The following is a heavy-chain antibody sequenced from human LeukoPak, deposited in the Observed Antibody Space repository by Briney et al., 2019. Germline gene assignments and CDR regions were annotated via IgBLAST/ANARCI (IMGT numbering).Heavy chain of an antibody. CDR3: ARHRGAGSGSYYFDY. CDR2: ISYSGST. D-gene: IGHD6-19*01. CDR1: GGSISSYY. J-gene: IGHJ4*02. V-gene: IGHV4-59*08. Sequence: PAETLSLTCTVSGGSISSYYWSWIRQPPGKGLEWIGYISYSGSTNYNPSLKSRVAISVDTFKNQFSLKLSSVTAADTAVYYCARHRGAGSGSYYFDYWGQGTLVTVSS.